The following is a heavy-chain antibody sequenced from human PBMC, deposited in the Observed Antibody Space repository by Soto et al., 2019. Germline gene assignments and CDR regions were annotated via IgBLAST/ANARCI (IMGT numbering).Heavy chain of an antibody. J-gene: IGHJ2*01. CDR1: GGSISSYY. V-gene: IGHV4-59*01. CDR3: AGLHCSGGSCYEPDWYFDL. Sequence: QVQLQESGPGLVKPSETLSLTCTVSGGSISSYYWSWIRQPPGKGLEWIGYIYYSGSTNYNPSLNSRATISVDTSKNLFSLKRSSATAADTAVYYCAGLHCSGGSCYEPDWYFDLWGRGTLVTVSS. CDR2: IYYSGST. D-gene: IGHD2-15*01.